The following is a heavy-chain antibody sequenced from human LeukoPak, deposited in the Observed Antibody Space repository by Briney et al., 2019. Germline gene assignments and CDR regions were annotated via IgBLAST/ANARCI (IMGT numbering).Heavy chain of an antibody. D-gene: IGHD3-22*01. Sequence: GGSLRLSCAASGFTFSSYGMHWVRQAPGKGLEWVAVISYDGSNKYYADSVKGRFTICRDNSKNTLYLQMNSLRAEDTAVYYCAKEDSSGHWGQGTLVTVSS. J-gene: IGHJ4*02. CDR3: AKEDSSGH. CDR2: ISYDGSNK. V-gene: IGHV3-30*18. CDR1: GFTFSSYG.